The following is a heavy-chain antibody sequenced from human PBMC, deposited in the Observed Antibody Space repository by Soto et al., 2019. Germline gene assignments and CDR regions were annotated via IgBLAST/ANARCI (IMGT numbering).Heavy chain of an antibody. V-gene: IGHV3-21*01. J-gene: IGHJ5*01. CDR2: ISSSSSYI. CDR3: ARVRVFSGWTDS. D-gene: IGHD6-19*01. Sequence: QAPGKGLEWVSSISSSSSYIYYADSVKGRFTISRDNAKNSLYLQMNSLRAEDTAVYYCARVRVFSGWTDSWGQGTLVTVS.